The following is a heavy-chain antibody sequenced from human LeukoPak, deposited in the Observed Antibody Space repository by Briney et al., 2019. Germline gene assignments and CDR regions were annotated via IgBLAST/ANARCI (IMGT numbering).Heavy chain of an antibody. CDR1: GYTFTGAY. CDR2: INSYSGGT. V-gene: IGHV1-2*02. D-gene: IGHD6-13*01. CDR3: ARQGEAASFDY. Sequence: ASVKISCKASGYTFTGAYIHWVRQAPGQGPEWMGWINSYSGGTNYAQKFQGRVTLTRDTSLGTAYMELSRLRSDDTAVYYCARQGEAASFDYWGQGTLVTVSS. J-gene: IGHJ4*02.